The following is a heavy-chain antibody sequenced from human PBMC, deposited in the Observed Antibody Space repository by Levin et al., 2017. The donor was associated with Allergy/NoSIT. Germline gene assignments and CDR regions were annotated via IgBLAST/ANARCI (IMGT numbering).Heavy chain of an antibody. Sequence: SQTLSLTCTVSGGSINSSGYYWSWIRHHPEKGLEWIGYIYYTGSTFYNPSLKSRVTISLDTSKNQFSLNLSSVTAADTAMYYCARRNYDSSGYYYSFDYWGQGTLVTVSS. CDR3: ARRNYDSSGYYYSFDY. J-gene: IGHJ4*02. V-gene: IGHV4-31*03. CDR1: GGSINSSGYY. D-gene: IGHD3-22*01. CDR2: IYYTGST.